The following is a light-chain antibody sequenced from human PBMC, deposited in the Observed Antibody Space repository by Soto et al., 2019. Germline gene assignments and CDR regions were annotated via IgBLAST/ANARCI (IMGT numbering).Light chain of an antibody. Sequence: DMQMTQYTSTLSASVGDXVTFTLRASQSISSWLAWYQQKAGKAPKLLIYDASTLESGVPSRVSGSGSGTEVTLTITSLQPDECATYYGQQYNTYPETFGQGTKVDIK. CDR1: QSISSW. V-gene: IGKV1-5*01. CDR3: QQYNTYPET. CDR2: DAS. J-gene: IGKJ1*01.